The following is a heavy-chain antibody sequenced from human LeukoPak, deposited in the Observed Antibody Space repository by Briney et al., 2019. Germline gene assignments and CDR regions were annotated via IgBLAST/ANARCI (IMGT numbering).Heavy chain of an antibody. J-gene: IGHJ4*02. V-gene: IGHV3-30*18. CDR2: ISYDGSNK. CDR1: GFTFSSYG. Sequence: GRSLRLSCAASGFTFSSYGMHWVRQAPGKGLEWVAVISYDGSNKYYADSVKGRFTISRDNSKNMLYLQMNSLRAEDTAVYYCAKDRELLWFGELLLGRDDYFDYWGQGTLVTVSS. CDR3: AKDRELLWFGELLLGRDDYFDY. D-gene: IGHD3-10*01.